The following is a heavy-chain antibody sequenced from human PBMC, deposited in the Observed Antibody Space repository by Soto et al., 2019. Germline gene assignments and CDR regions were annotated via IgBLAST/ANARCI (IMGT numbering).Heavy chain of an antibody. CDR1: RLTHSPYW. CDR3: ARDVSSEYASILDV. J-gene: IGHJ4*02. V-gene: IGHV3-7*03. Sequence: EVTLRFPFEVFRLTHSPYWLTCARQDPGKGLEWVASIKEDGSVKNYADSVKGRFTVSRDNVKRAMFLQMTSVRVDDTAVYFCARDVSSEYASILDVWGRGARVTFSS. D-gene: IGHD3-3*01. CDR2: IKEDGSVK.